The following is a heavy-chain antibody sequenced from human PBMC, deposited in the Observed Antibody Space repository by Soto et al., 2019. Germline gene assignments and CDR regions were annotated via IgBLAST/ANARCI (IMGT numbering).Heavy chain of an antibody. CDR3: ARDFQPNYGSSWAHH. CDR2: IKEDGSEK. CDR1: GFTFSSYW. Sequence: LRLSCTGSGFTFSSYWMSWVRQAPGKGLKWVANIKEDGSEKNYVDSVQGRFTISRDNAKNILYLQMNSLRADDTAVYYCARDFQPNYGSSWAHHWGQGALVTVSS. J-gene: IGHJ5*02. D-gene: IGHD6-13*01. V-gene: IGHV3-7*01.